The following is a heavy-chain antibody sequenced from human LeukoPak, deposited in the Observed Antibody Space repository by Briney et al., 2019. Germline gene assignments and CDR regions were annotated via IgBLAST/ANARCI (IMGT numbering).Heavy chain of an antibody. CDR3: ARDFSDVRGNIFDS. J-gene: IGHJ4*02. V-gene: IGHV3-11*04. D-gene: IGHD3-10*02. CDR1: GFTFSDYY. CDR2: SSTSGSIT. Sequence: PGGSLRLCCAASGFTFSDYYMSWIRQAPGKGLQWLAYSSTSGSITYYADSVKGRFTISRDNAKNSVYLQMNSLRAEDTAVYYCARDFSDVRGNIFDSWGQGTLVTVSS.